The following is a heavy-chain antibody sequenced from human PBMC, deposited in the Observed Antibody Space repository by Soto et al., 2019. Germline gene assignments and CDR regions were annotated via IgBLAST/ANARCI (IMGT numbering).Heavy chain of an antibody. D-gene: IGHD3-10*01. J-gene: IGHJ6*02. V-gene: IGHV3-9*01. CDR1: GFSFEDYA. CDR2: IAWNSDII. CDR3: AKDHYGSAISATGV. Sequence: EVQLVESGGGLVQPGRSLRLSCAASGFSFEDYAMHWVRQAPGKGLEWVSGIAWNSDIIGYADSVKGRFTISRDNGKNSTYLAMNRLRPEETAVYYCAKDHYGSAISATGVWGQVTTFTVAS.